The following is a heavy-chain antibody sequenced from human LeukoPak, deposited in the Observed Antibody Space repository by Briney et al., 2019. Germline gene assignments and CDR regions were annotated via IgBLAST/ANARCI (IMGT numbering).Heavy chain of an antibody. J-gene: IGHJ4*02. CDR2: IWYDGSNK. V-gene: IGHV3-30*02. CDR1: GFTFSSYG. CDR3: AKDISMTTTDYFDY. D-gene: IGHD1/OR15-1a*01. Sequence: PGGSLRLSCAASGFTFSSYGMHWVRQAPGKGLEWVALIWYDGSNKYYADSVKGRFTISRDNAKNSLYLQMNSLRAEDTALYYCAKDISMTTTDYFDYWGQGTLVTVSS.